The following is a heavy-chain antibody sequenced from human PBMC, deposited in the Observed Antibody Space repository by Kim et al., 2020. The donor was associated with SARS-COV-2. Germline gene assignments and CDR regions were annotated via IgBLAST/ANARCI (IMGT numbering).Heavy chain of an antibody. J-gene: IGHJ3*02. CDR3: AKDGDTSTTRTDSLDI. V-gene: IGHV3-23*01. CDR1: GFTFRTYA. Sequence: GGSLRLSCATSGFTFRTYAMSWVRQATGKGLEWLSAISGSGATTHYADSVKGRFTISRDNSMNTLSLQMTSLRVEDTALYYCAKDGDTSTTRTDSLDIWGQGTMVTVSS. D-gene: IGHD3-16*01. CDR2: ISGSGATT.